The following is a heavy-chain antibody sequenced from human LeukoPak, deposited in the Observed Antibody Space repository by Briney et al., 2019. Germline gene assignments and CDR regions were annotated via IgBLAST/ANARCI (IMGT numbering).Heavy chain of an antibody. J-gene: IGHJ6*03. V-gene: IGHV1-69*06. CDR2: IIPIFGTA. CDR3: ASGDFWSGFYYYYYMDV. CDR1: GGTFSSYA. D-gene: IGHD3-3*01. Sequence: ASVKVSCKASGGTFSSYAISWVRQAPGQGLEWMGGIIPIFGTANYAQKFQGRVTITADKSTSTAYMELSSLRSEDTAVYYCASGDFWSGFYYYYYMDVWGKGTTVTVSS.